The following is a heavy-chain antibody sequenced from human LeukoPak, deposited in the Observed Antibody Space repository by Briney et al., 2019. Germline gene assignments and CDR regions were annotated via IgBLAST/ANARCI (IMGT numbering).Heavy chain of an antibody. CDR3: ARASYYYDSSGYY. V-gene: IGHV3-30*04. Sequence: GGSLRLSCAASGFTFSSYAMHGVRQAPGKGLEWVAVISYDGSNKYYADSVKGRFTISRDNSKNTLYLQMNSLRAEDTAVYYCARASYYYDSSGYYWGQGTLVTVSS. J-gene: IGHJ4*02. D-gene: IGHD3-22*01. CDR1: GFTFSSYA. CDR2: ISYDGSNK.